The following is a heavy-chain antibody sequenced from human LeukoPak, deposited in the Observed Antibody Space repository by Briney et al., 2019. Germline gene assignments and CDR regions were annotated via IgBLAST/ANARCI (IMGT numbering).Heavy chain of an antibody. Sequence: GGSLRLSCAASGFTFSSYAMSWVRQAPGKGLEWVSAISGSGGSTYYADSVKGRFTISRDNSKNTLYLQMNSLRAEDTAVYYCAKDCSSTSCYTYGDYVNGDYWGQGTLVTVSS. V-gene: IGHV3-23*01. D-gene: IGHD2-2*02. CDR2: ISGSGGST. CDR1: GFTFSSYA. CDR3: AKDCSSTSCYTYGDYVNGDY. J-gene: IGHJ4*02.